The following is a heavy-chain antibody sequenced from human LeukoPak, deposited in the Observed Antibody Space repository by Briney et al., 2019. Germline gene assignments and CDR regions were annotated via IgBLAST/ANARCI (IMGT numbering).Heavy chain of an antibody. CDR2: ISGSGGST. CDR1: GFTFSSYA. V-gene: IGHV3-23*01. J-gene: IGHJ4*02. CDR3: AKAWGMYYYDSSGCPFDY. Sequence: PGGSLRLSCAASGFTFSSYAMSWVRQAPGKGLEWVSAISGSGGSTYYADSVKGRFTISRDNSKNTLYLQTNGLRAEDTAVYYCAKAWGMYYYDSSGCPFDYWGQGTLVTVSS. D-gene: IGHD3-22*01.